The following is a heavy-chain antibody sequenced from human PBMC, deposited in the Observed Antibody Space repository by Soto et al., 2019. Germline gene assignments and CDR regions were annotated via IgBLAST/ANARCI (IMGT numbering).Heavy chain of an antibody. J-gene: IGHJ3*02. CDR3: ATLPYSYGYPAAFEI. V-gene: IGHV3-74*01. D-gene: IGHD5-18*01. CDR2: INSDGSST. Sequence: EVQLVESGGGLVQPGGSLRLSCAASGFTFSSYWMHWVRQAPGKGLVWVSRINSDGSSTSYADSVKGRFTISRDNAKNTLYLQMNSLRAEDTAVYYCATLPYSYGYPAAFEIWGKGTMVTVSS. CDR1: GFTFSSYW.